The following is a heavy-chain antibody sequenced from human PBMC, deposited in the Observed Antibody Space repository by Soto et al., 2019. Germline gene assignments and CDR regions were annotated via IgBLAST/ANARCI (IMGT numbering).Heavy chain of an antibody. J-gene: IGHJ6*02. V-gene: IGHV1-2*04. D-gene: IGHD6-6*01. CDR3: ARDFGSASVRYSYYGMDV. CDR2: INPNSGGT. Sequence: ASVQVCCKASGYTFTGYYMHWVRQAPGQGLEWMGWINPNSGGTNYAQKFQGWVTMTRDTSISTAYMELSRLRSDDTAVYYCARDFGSASVRYSYYGMDVWGQGPTVTLSS. CDR1: GYTFTGYY.